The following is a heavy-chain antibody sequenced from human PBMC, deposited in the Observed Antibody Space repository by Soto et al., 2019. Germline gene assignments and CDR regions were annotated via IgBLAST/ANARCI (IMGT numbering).Heavy chain of an antibody. V-gene: IGHV4-4*02. D-gene: IGHD4-4*01. CDR2: IYHSGSP. J-gene: IGHJ2*01. Sequence: QVQLQESGPGLVKPSGTLSLTCAVSGASISSSHWWRWVRQPPGKGLEWIGEIYHSGSPYYNASLKSRVAISIDKSKNQFSLKLRSVTAADTAVYYCVRKDYSDWFFDLWGRGTLVTVSS. CDR1: GASISSSHW. CDR3: VRKDYSDWFFDL.